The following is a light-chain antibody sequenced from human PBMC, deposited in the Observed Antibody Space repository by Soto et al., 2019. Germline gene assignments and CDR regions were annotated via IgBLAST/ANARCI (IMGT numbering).Light chain of an antibody. J-gene: IGKJ2*01. V-gene: IGKV1-39*01. CDR3: QQSYSTPYT. CDR1: QSISSY. Sequence: DIQTTQSPSSLSASVGDRVTITCRASQSISSYLNWYQQKPGKAPKLLIYTASSLQSGVPSRFSGSGSGTDFALTISSLQPDDFATYYSQQSYSTPYTVGQGTKLEIK. CDR2: TAS.